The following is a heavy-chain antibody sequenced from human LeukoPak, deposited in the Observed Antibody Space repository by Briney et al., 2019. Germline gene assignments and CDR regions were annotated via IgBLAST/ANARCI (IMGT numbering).Heavy chain of an antibody. CDR2: INPNSGGT. D-gene: IGHD3-22*01. Sequence: ASVKVSCKASGYTFTGYYMHWVRQAPGQGLEWMGWINPNSGGTNYAQKFQGRVTMTRDTSISTAYMELSRLRSDDTAVYYCARVAWGTRGRHYDSSGGSFDYWGQGTLVTVSS. J-gene: IGHJ4*02. CDR3: ARVAWGTRGRHYDSSGGSFDY. V-gene: IGHV1-2*02. CDR1: GYTFTGYY.